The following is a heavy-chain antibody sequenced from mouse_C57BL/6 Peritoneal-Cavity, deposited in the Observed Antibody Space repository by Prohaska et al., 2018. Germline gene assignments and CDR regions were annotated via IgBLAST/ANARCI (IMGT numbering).Heavy chain of an antibody. CDR2: ILPGSGST. V-gene: IGHV1-9*01. CDR3: ATGFAWFTY. J-gene: IGHJ3*01. D-gene: IGHD4-1*01. CDR1: GYTFTGYW. Sequence: QVQLQQPGAELMKPGASVKLSCKATGYTFTGYWIEWVKQRPGHGLEWIGEILPGSGSTNYNEKFKGKATFTADTSSITAYMQRSSLTTEDSAIYYCATGFAWFTYWGQGTLVTVSA.